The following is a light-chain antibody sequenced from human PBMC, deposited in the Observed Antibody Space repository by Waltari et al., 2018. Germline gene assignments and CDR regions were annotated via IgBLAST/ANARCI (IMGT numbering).Light chain of an antibody. J-gene: IGLJ2*01. CDR3: QAWHTSTFVL. CDR2: QDN. Sequence: SFQLTQTPSVSVSPGETPTISCSVETWGDKYVSWYQHKPGQSPVLLIYQDNMRPSGIPERFSGSNSGNTATLTISGTQAMDEADYYCQAWHTSTFVLFGGGTKLTVL. CDR1: TWGDKY. V-gene: IGLV3-1*01.